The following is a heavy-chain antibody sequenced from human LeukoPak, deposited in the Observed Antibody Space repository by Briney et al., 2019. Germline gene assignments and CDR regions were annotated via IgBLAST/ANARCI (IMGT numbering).Heavy chain of an antibody. Sequence: ASVKVSCKASGYTFTSYYMHWVRQAPGQGVEWMGLINPTGGSTGYAQKFQGRVTMTRDMSTSTDYMALSSLRSDDTAVYYCARAFFEVVYYDFWSGYGTYNWFDPWGQGTLVTVSS. D-gene: IGHD3-3*01. V-gene: IGHV1-46*01. J-gene: IGHJ5*02. CDR3: ARAFFEVVYYDFWSGYGTYNWFDP. CDR2: INPTGGST. CDR1: GYTFTSYY.